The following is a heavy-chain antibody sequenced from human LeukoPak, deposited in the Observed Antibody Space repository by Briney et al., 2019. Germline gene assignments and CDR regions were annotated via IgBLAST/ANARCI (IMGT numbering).Heavy chain of an antibody. CDR2: VKQDGSEK. V-gene: IGHV3-7*03. CDR3: VRDKGNGWFDP. D-gene: IGHD2-8*01. J-gene: IGHJ5*02. CDR1: GFTFSSYA. Sequence: GGSLRLSCAASGFTFSSYAMIWVRQAPGKGLEWVANVKQDGSEKYYVDSVKGRFTISRDNAKNSLYLQMNSLRVEDTAVYYCVRDKGNGWFDPWGQGTLVTDSS.